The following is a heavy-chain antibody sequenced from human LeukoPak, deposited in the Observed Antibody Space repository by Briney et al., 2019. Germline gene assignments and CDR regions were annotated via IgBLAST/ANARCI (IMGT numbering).Heavy chain of an antibody. CDR1: GFTFSSYS. J-gene: IGHJ4*02. V-gene: IGHV3-21*01. D-gene: IGHD5-24*01. Sequence: PGGSLRLSCAASGFTFSSYSMNWVRQAPGKGLEWVSFISSSSSYIYYADSVKGRFTISRDNAKNSLYLQMNSLRAEDTAVYYCARGSGYNYYYFDYWGQGTLVTVSS. CDR2: ISSSSSYI. CDR3: ARGSGYNYYYFDY.